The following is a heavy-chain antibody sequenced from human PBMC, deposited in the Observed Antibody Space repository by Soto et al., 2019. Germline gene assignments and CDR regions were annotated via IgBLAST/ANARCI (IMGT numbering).Heavy chain of an antibody. J-gene: IGHJ6*02. D-gene: IGHD5-12*01. CDR1: GYTFTSYG. V-gene: IGHV1-18*01. CDR2: ISAYNGKT. Sequence: QVQLLQSGGEVKKPGASVKLSCTASGYTFTSYGISWVRQAPGQGLECMGGISAYNGKTNYAQNVQGRVTMTTDTSTRTAYMDLRSFRSDDTAVYYCARGGDVNYCHGMDVWGQGTTVTVSS. CDR3: ARGGDVNYCHGMDV.